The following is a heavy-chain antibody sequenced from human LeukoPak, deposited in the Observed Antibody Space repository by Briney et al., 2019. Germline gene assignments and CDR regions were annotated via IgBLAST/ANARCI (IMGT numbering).Heavy chain of an antibody. CDR1: GFTFDDYA. V-gene: IGHV3-9*01. Sequence: PGGSLRLSCAASGFTFDDYAMHWVRQAPGKGLEGVSGISWNSGSIGYADSVKGRFTISRDNAKNSLYLQVNSLRVEDTALYYCAKDRDVGVLGTFDYWGQGTLVTVSS. CDR2: ISWNSGSI. D-gene: IGHD1-26*01. CDR3: AKDRDVGVLGTFDY. J-gene: IGHJ4*02.